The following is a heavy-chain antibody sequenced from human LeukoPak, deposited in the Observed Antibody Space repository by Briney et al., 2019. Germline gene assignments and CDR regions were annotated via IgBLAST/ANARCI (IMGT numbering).Heavy chain of an antibody. Sequence: PWGSLRLSCAASGFTFSSYSMNWVRQAPGKGLEWVSSISSSGGYISYTDSVKGRFTISRDNAKSSLYLQMNSLRAEDTAVYYCARGCGGDCYPFRDYWGQGTLVTVSS. V-gene: IGHV3-21*01. D-gene: IGHD2-21*02. CDR3: ARGCGGDCYPFRDY. CDR2: ISSSGGYI. J-gene: IGHJ4*02. CDR1: GFTFSSYS.